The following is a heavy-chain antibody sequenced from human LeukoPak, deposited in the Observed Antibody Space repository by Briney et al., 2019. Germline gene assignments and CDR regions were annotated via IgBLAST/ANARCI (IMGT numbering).Heavy chain of an antibody. CDR1: GFTFSTYG. Sequence: GSLRLSCAASGFTFSTYGMNWVRQAPGKGLEWVAVISYDGSNKYYADSVKGRFTISRDNSKNTLYLQMNSLRAEDTAVYYCAKGPLTNSGSYYPLWYWGQGTLVTVSS. CDR2: ISYDGSNK. V-gene: IGHV3-30*18. CDR3: AKGPLTNSGSYYPLWY. J-gene: IGHJ4*02. D-gene: IGHD1-26*01.